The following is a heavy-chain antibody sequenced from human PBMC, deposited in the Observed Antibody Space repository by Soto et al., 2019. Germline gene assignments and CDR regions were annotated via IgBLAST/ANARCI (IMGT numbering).Heavy chain of an antibody. D-gene: IGHD2-15*01. CDR1: GGTFSSYA. J-gene: IGHJ2*01. CDR2: IIPIFGTA. Sequence: ASVKVSCKASGGTFSSYAISWVRQAPGQGLEWMGGIIPIFGTANYAQKFQGRVTITADESTSTAYMELSSLRSEDTAVYYCARGVPYCSGGSCYPADWYFDLWGRGTLVTVSS. CDR3: ARGVPYCSGGSCYPADWYFDL. V-gene: IGHV1-69*13.